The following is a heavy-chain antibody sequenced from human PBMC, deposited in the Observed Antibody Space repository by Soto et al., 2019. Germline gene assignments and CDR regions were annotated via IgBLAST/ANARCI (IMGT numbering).Heavy chain of an antibody. D-gene: IGHD3-22*01. CDR3: ARAVGSRGLHDDFDV. CDR1: GYTFIDHY. CDR2: ITPNSGGT. J-gene: IGHJ3*01. V-gene: IGHV1-2*02. Sequence: ASVKVSCKASGYTFIDHYIHWVRQAPGQGLEWMGWITPNSGGTKYAQKFQGRVTMTRDASINTAYVEVTRLTSDDTAVYFCARAVGSRGLHDDFDVWGQGTLVTVSS.